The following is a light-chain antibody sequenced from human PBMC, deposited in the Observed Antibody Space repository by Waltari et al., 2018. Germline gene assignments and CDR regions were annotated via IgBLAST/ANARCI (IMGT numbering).Light chain of an antibody. CDR2: QDS. J-gene: IGLJ3*02. CDR1: KLGDKY. Sequence: SYELTQPPSVSVSPGQTASIPCSGDKLGDKYVCGYQQRPGHSPGVGIYQDSLRPSGIPERFSGSNSGNTATLTISGTQPVDDADYYCQAWDSGVVFGGGTKLTVL. CDR3: QAWDSGVV. V-gene: IGLV3-1*01.